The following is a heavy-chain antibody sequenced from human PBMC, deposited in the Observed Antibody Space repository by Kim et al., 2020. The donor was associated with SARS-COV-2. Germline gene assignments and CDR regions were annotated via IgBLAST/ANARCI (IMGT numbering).Heavy chain of an antibody. CDR3: ARDRGERSGWPVFDY. CDR1: GFSAITTH. V-gene: IGHV3-53*01. J-gene: IGHJ4*02. CDR2: LHRGENI. D-gene: IGHD6-19*01. Sequence: GGSLRLSCVASGFSAITTHMTWVRQSPEKGLEWVAGLHRGENIYYADSVQGRFTISRDNSKNTLYLQMNSLRVDDTAVYFCARDRGERSGWPVFDYWGQGTLVTVSS.